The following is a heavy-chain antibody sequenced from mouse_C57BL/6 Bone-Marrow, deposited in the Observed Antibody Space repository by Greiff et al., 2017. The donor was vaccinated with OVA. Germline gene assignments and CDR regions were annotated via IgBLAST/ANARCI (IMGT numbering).Heavy chain of an antibody. J-gene: IGHJ3*01. CDR3: TRAPHFYGSSSWFAY. CDR2: IDPETGGT. D-gene: IGHD1-1*01. CDR1: GYTFTDYE. V-gene: IGHV1-15*01. Sequence: VQLQESGAELVRPGASVTLSCKASGYTFTDYEMHWVKQTPVHGLEWIGAIDPETGGTAYNQKFKGKAILTADKSSSTAYMELRSLTSEDSAVYYCTRAPHFYGSSSWFAYWGQGTLVTVSA.